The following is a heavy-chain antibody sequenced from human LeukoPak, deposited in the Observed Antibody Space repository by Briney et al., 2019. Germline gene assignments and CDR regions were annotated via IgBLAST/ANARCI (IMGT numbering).Heavy chain of an antibody. D-gene: IGHD6-13*01. J-gene: IGHJ4*02. CDR1: GDSVSSNSAA. CDR3: VRGGFIAAAGLFDS. V-gene: IGHV6-1*01. CDR2: TYYRSKWSS. Sequence: SQTLSLTCAISGDSVSSNSAAWNWIRQSPARGLEWLGRTYYRSKWSSDYAVSVKSRIIINSDTSKNQFSLHLNSVTPEDTAVYYCVRGGFIAAAGLFDSWGQGTLVTVSS.